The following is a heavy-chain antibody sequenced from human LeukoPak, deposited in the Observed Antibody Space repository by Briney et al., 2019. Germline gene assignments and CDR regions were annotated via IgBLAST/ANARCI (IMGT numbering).Heavy chain of an antibody. V-gene: IGHV4-4*02. Sequence: PSGTLSLTCAVSGGSISSSHWWSWVRQPPGKGLEWIGEIYHSGSTNYNPSLKSRVTISVDKSKNQFPLKLSSVTAADTAVYYCARDGGLGHCSSTSCPGDGMDVWGQGTTVTVSS. J-gene: IGHJ6*01. CDR1: GGSISSSHW. D-gene: IGHD2-2*03. CDR2: IYHSGST. CDR3: ARDGGLGHCSSTSCPGDGMDV.